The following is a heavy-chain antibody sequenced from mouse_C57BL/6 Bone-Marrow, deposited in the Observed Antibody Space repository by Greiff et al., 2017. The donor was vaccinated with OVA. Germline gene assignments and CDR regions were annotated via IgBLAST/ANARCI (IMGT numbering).Heavy chain of an antibody. J-gene: IGHJ2*01. V-gene: IGHV1-66*01. CDR3: AAYYSNLFDY. D-gene: IGHD2-5*01. CDR1: GYSFTSYY. CDR2: IYPGSGNT. Sequence: QVQLQQSGPELVKPGASVKISCKASGYSFTSYYIHWVKQRPGQGLEWIGWIYPGSGNTKYNEKFKGKATLTADTSSSTAYMQLSSLTSEDSAVYYCAAYYSNLFDYWGQGTTLTVSS.